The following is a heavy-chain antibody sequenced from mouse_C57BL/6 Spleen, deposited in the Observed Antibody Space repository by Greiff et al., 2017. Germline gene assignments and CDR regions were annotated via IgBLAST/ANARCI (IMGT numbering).Heavy chain of an antibody. Sequence: EVKLQESGPGLVKPSQSLSLTCSVTGYSITSGYYWNWIRQFPGNKLEWMGYISYDGSNNYNPSLKNRISITRDTSKHQFFLKLNSVTTEDTATYYCARRVYPLYYFDYWGQGTTLTVSS. CDR3: ARRVYPLYYFDY. J-gene: IGHJ2*01. V-gene: IGHV3-6*01. CDR2: ISYDGSN. CDR1: GYSITSGYY.